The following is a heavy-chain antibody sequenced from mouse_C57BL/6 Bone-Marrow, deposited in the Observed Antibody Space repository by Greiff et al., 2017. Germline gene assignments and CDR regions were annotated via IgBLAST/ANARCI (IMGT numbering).Heavy chain of an antibody. CDR3: ASRGCYSNYAMDY. CDR2: IYPGGGYT. Sequence: QVQLQQSGAELVRPGTSVKMSCKASGYTFTNYWIGWAKQRPGHGLEWIGDIYPGGGYTNYNEKFKGKATLTADKSSSTSYMQFSSLTSEDSAIXYSASRGCYSNYAMDYWGQGTSVTVAS. V-gene: IGHV1-63*01. D-gene: IGHD2-5*01. J-gene: IGHJ4*01. CDR1: GYTFTNYW.